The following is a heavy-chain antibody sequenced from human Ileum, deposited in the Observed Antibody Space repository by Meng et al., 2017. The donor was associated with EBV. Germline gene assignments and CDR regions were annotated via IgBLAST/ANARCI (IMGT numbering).Heavy chain of an antibody. D-gene: IGHD3-22*01. J-gene: IGHJ4*02. CDR2: IYYSGST. CDR3: ARNVPGTSAYYD. V-gene: IGHV4-28*01. Sequence: QVQLQQAGPGLVKPSDTLSLTCAVSGYSISSTNWWGWIRQPPGKGLEWIGYIYYSGSTSYNPSLKSRVTMSVDTSKNQFSLNLNSVTAVDTAVYYCARNVPGTSAYYDWGQGTLVTVSS. CDR1: GYSISSTNW.